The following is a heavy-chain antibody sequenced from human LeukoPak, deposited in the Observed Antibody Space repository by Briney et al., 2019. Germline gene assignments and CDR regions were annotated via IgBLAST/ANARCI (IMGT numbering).Heavy chain of an antibody. Sequence: ASVKVSCKASGYTLTGYYMHWVRQAPGQGLEWMGWINPNSGGTNYAQKFQGRVTMTRDTSISTAYMELSRLRSDDTAVYYCARVSYGDYSHWFDPWGQGTLVTVSS. CDR3: ARVSYGDYSHWFDP. D-gene: IGHD4-17*01. CDR1: GYTLTGYY. J-gene: IGHJ5*02. V-gene: IGHV1-2*02. CDR2: INPNSGGT.